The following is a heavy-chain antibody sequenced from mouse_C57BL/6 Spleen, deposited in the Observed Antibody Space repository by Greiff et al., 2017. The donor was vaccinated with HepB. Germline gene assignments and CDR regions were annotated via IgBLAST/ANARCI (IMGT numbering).Heavy chain of an antibody. Sequence: QVHVKQSGAELARPGASVKMSCKASGYTFTSYTMHWVKQRPGQGLEWIGYINPSSGYTKYNQKFKDKATLTADKSSSTAYMQLSSLTSEDSAVYYCAREGNYYGSSFYFDYWGQGTTLTVSS. V-gene: IGHV1-4*01. CDR3: AREGNYYGSSFYFDY. J-gene: IGHJ2*01. CDR2: INPSSGYT. D-gene: IGHD1-1*01. CDR1: GYTFTSYT.